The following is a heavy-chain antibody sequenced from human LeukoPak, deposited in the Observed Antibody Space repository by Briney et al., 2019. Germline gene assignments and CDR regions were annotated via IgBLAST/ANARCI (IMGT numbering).Heavy chain of an antibody. Sequence: ASVKVSCKASGYTFTSYGISWVRQATGQGLEWMGWMNPNSGNTGYAQKFQGRVTMTRNTSISTAYMELSSLRSEDTAVYYCARGRYDYVWGSYRRSNWFDPWGQGTLVTVSS. D-gene: IGHD3-16*02. J-gene: IGHJ5*02. CDR1: GYTFTSYG. CDR3: ARGRYDYVWGSYRRSNWFDP. V-gene: IGHV1-8*02. CDR2: MNPNSGNT.